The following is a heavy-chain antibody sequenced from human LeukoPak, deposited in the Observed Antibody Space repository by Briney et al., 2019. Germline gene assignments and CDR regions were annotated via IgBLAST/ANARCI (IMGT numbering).Heavy chain of an antibody. CDR3: ARDRVGSWGGPYDAFDI. V-gene: IGHV1-2*02. J-gene: IGHJ3*02. CDR2: INPNSGGT. D-gene: IGHD2-15*01. CDR1: GYTFTGYY. Sequence: ASVKVSCKASGYTFTGYYMHWVRQAPGQGLEWMGWINPNSGGTNYAQKFQGRVTMTRDTSISTAYVELSRLRSDDTAVYYCARDRVGSWGGPYDAFDIWGQGTMVTVSS.